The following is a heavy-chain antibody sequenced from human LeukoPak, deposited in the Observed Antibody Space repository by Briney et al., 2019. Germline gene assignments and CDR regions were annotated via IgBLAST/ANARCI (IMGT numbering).Heavy chain of an antibody. V-gene: IGHV3-30-3*01. Sequence: PGGSLRLSCAASGFTFSSYAMHWVRQAPGKGLEWVAVISYDGSNKYYADSVKGRFTISRDNSKNTLYLQMNSLRAEDTAVYYCAKVGIVVVPAATHRAHYFQHWGQGTLVTVSS. CDR2: ISYDGSNK. D-gene: IGHD2-2*01. CDR3: AKVGIVVVPAATHRAHYFQH. CDR1: GFTFSSYA. J-gene: IGHJ1*01.